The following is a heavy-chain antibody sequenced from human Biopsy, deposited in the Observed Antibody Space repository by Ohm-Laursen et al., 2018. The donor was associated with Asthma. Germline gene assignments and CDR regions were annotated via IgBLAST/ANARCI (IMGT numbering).Heavy chain of an antibody. CDR2: VYYSGST. CDR3: ARGVDRVTGLLDHFGS. V-gene: IGHV4-59*07. J-gene: IGHJ4*02. CDR1: GGSINNFY. D-gene: IGHD2-21*02. Sequence: SDTLSLTCTVSGGSINNFYWSWIRQPPGKGLESIGHVYYSGSTNYNPSLKSRVTISIDASKNQLSLKLTSVTAADTAVYYCARGVDRVTGLLDHFGSWGQGTLVTVSS.